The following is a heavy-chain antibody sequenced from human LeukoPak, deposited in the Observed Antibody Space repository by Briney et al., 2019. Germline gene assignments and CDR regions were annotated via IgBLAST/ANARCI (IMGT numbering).Heavy chain of an antibody. V-gene: IGHV4-61*02. Sequence: PSETLTLTCTVSGYSISSGYYWGWIRQPAGKGLEWIGRIYTSGSTNYNPSLKSRVTISVDTSKNQFSLKLSSVTAADTAVYYCARDQFVLGGDPNDAFDIWGQGTMVTVSS. CDR3: ARDQFVLGGDPNDAFDI. D-gene: IGHD4-17*01. J-gene: IGHJ3*02. CDR1: GYSISSGYY. CDR2: IYTSGST.